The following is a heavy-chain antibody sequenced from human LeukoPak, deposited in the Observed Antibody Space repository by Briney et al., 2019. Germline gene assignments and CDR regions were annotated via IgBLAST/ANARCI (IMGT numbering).Heavy chain of an antibody. J-gene: IGHJ4*02. CDR2: IYYSGST. Sequence: PSETLSLTCTVSGGSISSSSYYWGWIRQPPGKGLEWIGSIYYSGSTYYNPSLKSRVTISVDTSKNQFSLKLSSVTAADTAVYYCARHGGSSWHFDYWGQGTLVTVSS. D-gene: IGHD6-6*01. V-gene: IGHV4-39*01. CDR1: GGSISSSSYY. CDR3: ARHGGSSWHFDY.